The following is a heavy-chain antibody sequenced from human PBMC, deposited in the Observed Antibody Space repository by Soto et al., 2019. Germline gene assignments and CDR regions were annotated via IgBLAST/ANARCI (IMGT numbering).Heavy chain of an antibody. D-gene: IGHD3-10*01. CDR3: ATPWFGDGDY. Sequence: QLQLQESGPGLVKPSETLSLTCTVSGGSISSSSYYWGWIRQPPGKGLEWIGSIYYSGSTHYTPSPTSRATISVDTSKNQFSLKLSSVPAADTAVYYCATPWFGDGDYWGQGTLVTVSS. V-gene: IGHV4-39*01. CDR1: GGSISSSSYY. J-gene: IGHJ4*02. CDR2: IYYSGST.